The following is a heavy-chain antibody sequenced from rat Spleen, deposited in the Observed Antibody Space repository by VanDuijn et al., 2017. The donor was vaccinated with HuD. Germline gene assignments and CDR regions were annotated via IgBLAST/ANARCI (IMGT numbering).Heavy chain of an antibody. D-gene: IGHD1-5*01. CDR3: TTDRYNLMDA. V-gene: IGHV5-20*01. Sequence: EVQLVESGGGLVQPGRSMKLSCAASGFTFSNYDMAWVRQAPTKGLEWVASISYDGSSTYYRDSVKGRFTISRDNAKSTLYLQMDSLRSEDTATYYCTTDRYNLMDAWGQGASVTVSS. CDR2: ISYDGSST. CDR1: GFTFSNYD. J-gene: IGHJ4*01.